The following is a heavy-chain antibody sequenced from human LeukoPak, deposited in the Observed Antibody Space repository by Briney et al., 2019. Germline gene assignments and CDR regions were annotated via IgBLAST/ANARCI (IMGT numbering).Heavy chain of an antibody. J-gene: IGHJ4*02. CDR2: IYASGST. CDR1: GGSISSGSYY. Sequence: SETLSLTCTVSGGSISSGSYYWSWIRQPAGKGLEWIGRIYASGSTNYNPSLKSRVTISVDTSKNQFSLKLSSVTAADTAVYYCARGDGTFDYWGQGTLVTVSS. V-gene: IGHV4-61*02. CDR3: ARGDGTFDY. D-gene: IGHD1-1*01.